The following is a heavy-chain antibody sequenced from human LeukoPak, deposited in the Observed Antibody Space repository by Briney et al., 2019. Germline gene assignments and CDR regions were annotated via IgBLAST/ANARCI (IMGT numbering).Heavy chain of an antibody. J-gene: IGHJ4*02. D-gene: IGHD6-19*01. CDR1: GYSISSGYY. Sequence: SETLSLTCTVSGYSISSGYYWGWIRQPPRKGLEWIGSIYHSGRTFYNPSLKSRVTISVDTSKNQFSLKLTSVTAADTAVYYCARGNFTVAGTDYWGQGTLVTVSS. V-gene: IGHV4-38-2*02. CDR3: ARGNFTVAGTDY. CDR2: IYHSGRT.